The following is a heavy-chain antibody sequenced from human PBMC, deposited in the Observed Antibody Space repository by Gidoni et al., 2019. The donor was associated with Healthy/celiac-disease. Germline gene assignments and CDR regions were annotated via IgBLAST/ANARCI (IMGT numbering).Heavy chain of an antibody. CDR2: ISWNSVSI. Sequence: EVQLVESGGGLVQPGWSLRLSCAASGFTFGDYAMHLVRQAPGKGLEWVSGISWNSVSIGYADSVKGRFTISRDNAKNSLYLQMNSLRAEDTALYYCAKASSWYVGVDYWGQGTLVTVSS. CDR3: AKASSWYVGVDY. J-gene: IGHJ4*02. V-gene: IGHV3-9*01. D-gene: IGHD6-13*01. CDR1: GFTFGDYA.